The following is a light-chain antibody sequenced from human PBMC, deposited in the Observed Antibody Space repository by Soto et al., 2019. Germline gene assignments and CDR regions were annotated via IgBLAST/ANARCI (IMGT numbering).Light chain of an antibody. V-gene: IGKV3-20*01. CDR3: QQYGSSPLT. CDR2: GAS. Sequence: MVLTQSPGTLSLSTGERATLSCMASQSVSGNYLSWYQQKPGQAPRLLIYGASSRATGIPDRFSGSGSGTDFSLTISRLEPEDFAVYYCQQYGSSPLTFGGGTNVDI. J-gene: IGKJ4*01. CDR1: QSVSGNY.